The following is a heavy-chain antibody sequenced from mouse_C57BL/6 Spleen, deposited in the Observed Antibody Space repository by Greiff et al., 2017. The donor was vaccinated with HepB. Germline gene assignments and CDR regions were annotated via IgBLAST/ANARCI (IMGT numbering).Heavy chain of an antibody. V-gene: IGHV1-69*01. CDR3: ARGEMTTVVEYFDV. J-gene: IGHJ1*03. CDR2: IDPSDSYT. CDR1: GYTFTSYW. D-gene: IGHD1-1*01. Sequence: QVQLQQPGAELVMPGASVKLSCKASGYTFTSYWMHWVKQRPGQGLEWIGEIDPSDSYTNYNQKFKGKSTLTVDKSSSTAYMQLSSLTSEDSAVYYCARGEMTTVVEYFDVWGTGTTVTVSS.